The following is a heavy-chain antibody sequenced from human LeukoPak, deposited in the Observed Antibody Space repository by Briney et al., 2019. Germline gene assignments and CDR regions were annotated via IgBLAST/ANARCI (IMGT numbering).Heavy chain of an antibody. Sequence: ASVKVSCKASGYTFTSYGISWVRQAPGQGLEWMGWISAYNGNTNYAQKLQGRVTMTTDTSTSTAYMELRSLRSDDTAVYYCAREYPGPNYDILTGYYPRAAFDPWGQGTLVTVSS. D-gene: IGHD3-9*01. J-gene: IGHJ5*02. CDR2: ISAYNGNT. CDR1: GYTFTSYG. V-gene: IGHV1-18*01. CDR3: AREYPGPNYDILTGYYPRAAFDP.